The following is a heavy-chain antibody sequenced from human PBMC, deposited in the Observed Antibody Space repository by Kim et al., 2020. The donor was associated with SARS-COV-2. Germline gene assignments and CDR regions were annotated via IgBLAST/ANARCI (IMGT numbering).Heavy chain of an antibody. CDR3: ARGSERSIKRDSSGYYLTRYYYYGMDV. CDR1: GYTFTSYY. V-gene: IGHV1-46*01. Sequence: ASVKVSCKASGYTFTSYYMHWVRQAPGQGLEWMGIINPSGGSTSYAQKFQGRVTMTRDTSTSTVYMELSSLRSEDTAVYYCARGSERSIKRDSSGYYLTRYYYYGMDVWGQGTTVTVSS. CDR2: INPSGGST. J-gene: IGHJ6*02. D-gene: IGHD3-22*01.